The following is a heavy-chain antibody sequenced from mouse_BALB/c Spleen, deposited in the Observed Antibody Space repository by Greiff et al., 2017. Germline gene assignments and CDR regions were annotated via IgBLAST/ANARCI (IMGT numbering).Heavy chain of an antibody. D-gene: IGHD1-1*01. CDR3: ARFYYGSSYGAMDY. V-gene: IGHV5-17*02. CDR1: GFTFSSFG. J-gene: IGHJ4*01. Sequence: EVMLVESGGGLVQPGGSRKLSCAASGFTFSSFGMHWVRQAPEKGLEWVAYISSGSSTIYYADTVKGRFTISRDNPKNTLFLQMTSLRSEDTAMYYCARFYYGSSYGAMDYWGQGTSVTVSS. CDR2: ISSGSSTI.